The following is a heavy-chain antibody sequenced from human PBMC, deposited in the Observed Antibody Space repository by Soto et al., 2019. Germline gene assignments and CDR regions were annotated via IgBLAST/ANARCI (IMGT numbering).Heavy chain of an antibody. V-gene: IGHV3-21*01. CDR1: GFTFSSYS. D-gene: IGHD3-22*01. CDR2: ISSSSSYI. J-gene: IGHJ5*02. CDR3: ARNLYFYDTSVYHP. Sequence: GGSLRLSCAASGFTFSSYSMNWVRQAPGKGLEWVSSISSSSSYIYYADSVKGRFTISRDNAKNSLYLQMNSLRAEDTAVYYCARNLYFYDTSVYHPWGQGTLVTVS.